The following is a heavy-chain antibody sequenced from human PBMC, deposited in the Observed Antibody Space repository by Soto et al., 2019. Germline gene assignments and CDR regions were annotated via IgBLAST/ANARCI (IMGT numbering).Heavy chain of an antibody. D-gene: IGHD3-9*01. CDR1: GGTFSSYA. CDR3: ARVRKYFDWLGYYYYYGMDI. CDR2: IIPIFGTA. Sequence: SVKVSCKASGGTFSSYAISWVRQAPGQGLEWMGGIIPIFGTANYAQKFQGRVTITADESTSTAYMELSSLRSEDTAVYYCARVRKYFDWLGYYYYYGMDIWGQGTTVTVSS. J-gene: IGHJ6*02. V-gene: IGHV1-69*13.